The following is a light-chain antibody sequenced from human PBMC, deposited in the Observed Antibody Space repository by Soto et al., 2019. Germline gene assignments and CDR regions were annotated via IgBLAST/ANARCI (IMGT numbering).Light chain of an antibody. V-gene: IGKV3-20*01. CDR1: EGVSRGY. CDR2: GVS. CDR3: QQYGSTIT. Sequence: EIFMTQSPATLSVSPGERATLSCRASEGVSRGYLAWSKQKAGQAPRLLIYGVSSRATGVSHRFSGSGSGTDFTLTISGLEPEDVAVYDCQQYGSTITFGQGTRLEIK. J-gene: IGKJ5*01.